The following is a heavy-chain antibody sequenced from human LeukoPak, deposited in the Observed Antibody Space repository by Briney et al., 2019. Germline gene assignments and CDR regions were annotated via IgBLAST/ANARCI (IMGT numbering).Heavy chain of an antibody. CDR3: ARDPLRGGDYDFWSGYSPNWFDP. CDR1: GFTFSSYS. V-gene: IGHV3-21*01. CDR2: ISSSSSYI. D-gene: IGHD3-3*01. J-gene: IGHJ5*02. Sequence: MAGGSLRLSCAASGFTFSSYSMNWVRQAPGKGLEWVSSISSSSSYIYYADSVKGRFTISRDNAKNSLYLQMNSLRAEDTAVYYCARDPLRGGDYDFWSGYSPNWFDPWGQGTLVTVSS.